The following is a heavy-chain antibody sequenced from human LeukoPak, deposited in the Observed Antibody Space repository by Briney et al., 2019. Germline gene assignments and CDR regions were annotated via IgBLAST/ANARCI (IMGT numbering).Heavy chain of an antibody. D-gene: IGHD1-26*01. CDR3: AREGRGGSYSRELEY. Sequence: SETLSLTCTVSGVSISTYYWSWIRQPPGKGLEWIGYIYYSGSTNYNPSLKSRVTISVDTSKNQFSLKLSSVTAADTAVYYCAREGRGGSYSRELEYWGQGTLVTVSS. V-gene: IGHV4-59*12. CDR1: GVSISTYY. J-gene: IGHJ4*02. CDR2: IYYSGST.